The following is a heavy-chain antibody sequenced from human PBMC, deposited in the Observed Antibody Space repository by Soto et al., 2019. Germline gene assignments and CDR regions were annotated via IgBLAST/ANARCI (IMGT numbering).Heavy chain of an antibody. CDR1: GGSISSSSYY. Sequence: SETLSLTCTVSGGSISSSSYYWGWIRQPPGKGLEWIGSIYYSGSTYYNPSLKSRVTISVDTSKNQFSLKLSSVTAADTAVYYCARQYRRGSFYFDYWGQGTLVTDS. D-gene: IGHD6-19*01. CDR3: ARQYRRGSFYFDY. J-gene: IGHJ4*02. V-gene: IGHV4-39*01. CDR2: IYYSGST.